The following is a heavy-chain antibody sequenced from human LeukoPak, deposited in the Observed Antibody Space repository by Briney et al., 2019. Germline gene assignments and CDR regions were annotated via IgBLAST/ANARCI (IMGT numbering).Heavy chain of an antibody. D-gene: IGHD3-10*01. V-gene: IGHV3-23*01. Sequence: AGGSLRLSCAASGFTFSSYAMSWVRQAPGKGLEWVSAISGSGGSTYYADSVKGRFTISRDNSKNTLYLQMNSLRAEDTAVYYCAKDPTPSLWFGEFHYFDYWGQGTLVTASS. CDR1: GFTFSSYA. J-gene: IGHJ4*02. CDR3: AKDPTPSLWFGEFHYFDY. CDR2: ISGSGGST.